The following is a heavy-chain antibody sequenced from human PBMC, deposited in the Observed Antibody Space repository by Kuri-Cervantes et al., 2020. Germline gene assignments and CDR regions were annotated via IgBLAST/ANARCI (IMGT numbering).Heavy chain of an antibody. CDR3: AKDYGYCTGGSCYLTTPYYFDS. CDR2: ISYDGSNK. CDR1: GFTFSSYG. J-gene: IGHJ4*02. Sequence: LSLTCAASGFTFSSYGMHWVRQAPGKGLERVAVISYDGSNKYYADSVKGRFTISRDNSKNTQFLQMTSLRVEDTAVYYCAKDYGYCTGGSCYLTTPYYFDSWGQGTLVTVSS. V-gene: IGHV3-30*18. D-gene: IGHD2-8*02.